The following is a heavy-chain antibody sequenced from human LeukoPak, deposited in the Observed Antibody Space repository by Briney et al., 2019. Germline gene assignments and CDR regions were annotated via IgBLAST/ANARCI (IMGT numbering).Heavy chain of an antibody. V-gene: IGHV3-74*01. CDR3: ARVSSGWYGDVFDY. Sequence: GGSLRLSCAASGFTFSSYWMHWVRQAPGKGLVWVSRINSDGSSTSYADSVKGRFTISRDNAKNTLYLQMNSPRAEDTAVYYCARVSSGWYGDVFDYWGQGTLVTVSS. D-gene: IGHD6-19*01. J-gene: IGHJ4*02. CDR1: GFTFSSYW. CDR2: INSDGSST.